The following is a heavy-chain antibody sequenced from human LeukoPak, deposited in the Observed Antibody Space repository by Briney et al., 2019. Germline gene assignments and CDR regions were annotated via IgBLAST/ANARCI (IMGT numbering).Heavy chain of an antibody. Sequence: SETLSLTCTVSDGSISSYYWNWIRQPPGKGLEWIGYIYYSGSTNYNPSLKSRVTISIDTSKNQFSLRLSSVTAADTAVYSCARAYYGSGTYYNFDYWGQGTLVTVSS. D-gene: IGHD3-10*01. CDR1: DGSISSYY. CDR3: ARAYYGSGTYYNFDY. V-gene: IGHV4-59*01. J-gene: IGHJ4*02. CDR2: IYYSGST.